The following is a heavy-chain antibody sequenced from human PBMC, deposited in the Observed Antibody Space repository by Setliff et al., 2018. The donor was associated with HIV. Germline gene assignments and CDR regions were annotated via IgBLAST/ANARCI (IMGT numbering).Heavy chain of an antibody. V-gene: IGHV5-51*01. D-gene: IGHD3-10*01. CDR1: GYSFNTYW. CDR2: MYPGDSDH. J-gene: IGHJ3*02. Sequence: PGESLKISCKGTGYSFNTYWIGWARQMPGKGLEWMGIMYPGDSDHRYSPSFQGQVTISADKSIRTAYLQWSSLKASDTAMYYCALGYYYGSGSSGVFDIWGQGTMVTVSS. CDR3: ALGYYYGSGSSGVFDI.